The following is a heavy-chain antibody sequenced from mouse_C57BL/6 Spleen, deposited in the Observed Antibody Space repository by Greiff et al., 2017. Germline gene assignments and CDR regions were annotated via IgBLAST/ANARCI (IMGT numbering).Heavy chain of an antibody. CDR3: AGIYYYGSSYRSAMDY. Sequence: QVQLQQSGAELMKPGASVKLSCKATGYTFTGYWIEWVKQRPGHGLEWIGEILPGSGSTNYNEKFKGKATFNADTSSNTAYMQLSSLPTEDSAIYYCAGIYYYGSSYRSAMDYWGQGTSVTVSS. D-gene: IGHD1-1*01. J-gene: IGHJ4*01. CDR2: ILPGSGST. CDR1: GYTFTGYW. V-gene: IGHV1-9*01.